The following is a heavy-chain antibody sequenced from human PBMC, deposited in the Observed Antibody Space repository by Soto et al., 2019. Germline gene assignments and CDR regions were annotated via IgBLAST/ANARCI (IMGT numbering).Heavy chain of an antibody. Sequence: PSETLSLTCTVSGVSIISHHWIWVRQSPGKGLDWIGYFYYSDTTKYNPSLESRVTISVDMPKNQFSLKLSSVTAADTAVYYCARLSATVALDSWGQGTLVTVSS. J-gene: IGHJ4*02. CDR1: GVSIISHH. D-gene: IGHD4-17*01. CDR3: ARLSATVALDS. CDR2: FYYSDTT. V-gene: IGHV4-59*08.